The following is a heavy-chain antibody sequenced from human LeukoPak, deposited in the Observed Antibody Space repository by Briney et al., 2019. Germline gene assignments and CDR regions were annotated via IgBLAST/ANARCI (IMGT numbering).Heavy chain of an antibody. J-gene: IGHJ4*02. CDR1: GFTFSSCK. D-gene: IGHD2-8*01. CDR3: ARDNGENYHTAFDY. Sequence: GGSLRLSCAASGFTFSSCKMHWVREAPGKGLEWVSYISSSGSFIFYADSVKGRFTISRDNAKNTLYLQMNSLRAEDTAVYYCARDNGENYHTAFDYWGQGTLVTVSS. V-gene: IGHV3-48*03. CDR2: ISSSGSFI.